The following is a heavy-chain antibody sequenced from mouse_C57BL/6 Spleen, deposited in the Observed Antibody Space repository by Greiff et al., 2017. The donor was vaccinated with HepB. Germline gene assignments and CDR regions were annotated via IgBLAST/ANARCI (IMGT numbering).Heavy chain of an antibody. Sequence: VHVKQSGPELVKPGASVKISCKASGYSFTDYNMNWVKQSNGKSLEWIGVINPNYGTTSYNQKFKGKATLTVDQSSSTAYMQLNSLTSEDSAVYYCARSLYSNYEGFAYWGQGTLVTVSA. J-gene: IGHJ3*01. CDR1: GYSFTDYN. D-gene: IGHD2-5*01. CDR3: ARSLYSNYEGFAY. V-gene: IGHV1-39*01. CDR2: INPNYGTT.